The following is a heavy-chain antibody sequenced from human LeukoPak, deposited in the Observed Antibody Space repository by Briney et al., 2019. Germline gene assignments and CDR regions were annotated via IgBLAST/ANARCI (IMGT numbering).Heavy chain of an antibody. V-gene: IGHV4-59*08. CDR2: VSYSGRT. CDR3: AGVRGIISRNWFDP. CDR1: GASISNYY. Sequence: SETLSLTCTVSGASISNYYWSWIRQPPGKGLECIGYVSYSGRTNHNPSLKSRVTISADTSKNQFSLKLTSVTAADTAVYFCAGVRGIISRNWFDPWGHGTLVTVSS. J-gene: IGHJ5*02. D-gene: IGHD3-10*01.